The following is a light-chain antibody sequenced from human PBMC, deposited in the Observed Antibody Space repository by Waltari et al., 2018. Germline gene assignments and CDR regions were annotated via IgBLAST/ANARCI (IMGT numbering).Light chain of an antibody. V-gene: IGKV1-39*01. Sequence: DIQMTQSPSSLSASVGDRVTITCRASQSISSYLNWYQKKPGKAPKLLIYAASSLQSGVPSRFSGSASGTDFTLTISSLQPEDFATYYCQQSYSTPPTFGQGTKVEIK. CDR2: AAS. J-gene: IGKJ1*01. CDR3: QQSYSTPPT. CDR1: QSISSY.